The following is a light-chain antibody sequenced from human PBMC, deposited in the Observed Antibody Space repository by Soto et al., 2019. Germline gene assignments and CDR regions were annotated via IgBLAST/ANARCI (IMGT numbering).Light chain of an antibody. Sequence: QSALTQPPSASGSPGQSVTISCTGTSSDVGGYDYVSWYQQLPGKAPTLILYQVSKRSSGVPDRFSGSKSGSTASLTVSGLQAEDEADYYCSSYADKNNFVFGTGTKVTVL. CDR1: SSDVGGYDY. CDR3: SSYADKNNFV. J-gene: IGLJ1*01. CDR2: QVS. V-gene: IGLV2-8*01.